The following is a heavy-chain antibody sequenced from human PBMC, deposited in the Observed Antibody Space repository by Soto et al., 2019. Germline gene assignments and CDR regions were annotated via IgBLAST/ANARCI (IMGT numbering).Heavy chain of an antibody. CDR3: ARDRGNSGYDY. J-gene: IGHJ4*02. D-gene: IGHD4-4*01. CDR2: MKQDGSEK. CDR1: GFTFSSYW. V-gene: IGHV3-7*04. Sequence: EVLLVESGGGLVQPGESLRLSCADSGFTFSSYWMSWVRQAPGKGLEWVANMKQDGSEKYYVDSVKGRFTISRDNAKNSLYLQMKGLRAEETAVYYCARDRGNSGYDYWGQGTLVTVSS.